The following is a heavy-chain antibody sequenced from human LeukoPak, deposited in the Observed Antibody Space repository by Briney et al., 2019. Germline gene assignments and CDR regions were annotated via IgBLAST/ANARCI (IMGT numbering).Heavy chain of an antibody. Sequence: PGGSLRLSCAASGFIFSSYSMNWVRQAPGKGLEWLSYISSTSSTIYYADSVKGRFTISRDNAKNSLYLQMNSLRAEDTAVYYCARDDSWAFDIWGQGTMVTVSS. V-gene: IGHV3-48*04. J-gene: IGHJ3*02. CDR3: ARDDSWAFDI. CDR1: GFIFSSYS. D-gene: IGHD3-22*01. CDR2: ISSTSSTI.